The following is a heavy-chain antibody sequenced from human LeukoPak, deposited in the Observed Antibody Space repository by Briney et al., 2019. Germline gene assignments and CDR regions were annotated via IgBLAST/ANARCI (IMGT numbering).Heavy chain of an antibody. J-gene: IGHJ4*02. CDR3: ANGNSSGWYFNY. CDR1: GFTFSRHG. V-gene: IGHV3-30*18. CDR2: ISYDGSNK. Sequence: GGSLRLSCAPSGFTFSRHGMHWVRQAPGKGLEWVAVISYDGSNKYYADSVKGRFTISRDNSKNTLYLQMNSLRAEDTAVYYCANGNSSGWYFNYWGQGTLVTVSS. D-gene: IGHD6-19*01.